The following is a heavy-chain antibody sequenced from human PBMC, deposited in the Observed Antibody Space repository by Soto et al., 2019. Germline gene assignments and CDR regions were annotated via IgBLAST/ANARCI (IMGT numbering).Heavy chain of an antibody. J-gene: IGHJ4*02. CDR2: IYYSGST. CDR1: GGSISSYY. CDR3: ARVVPYGDYVFFDY. Sequence: QVQLQESGPGLVKPSETLSLTCTVSGGSISSYYWSWIRQPPGKGLEWIGYIYYSGSTNYNRSLKSRDPISVVTSKDEFSLNLSYVPAADTAVYYCARVVPYGDYVFFDYWGQGTLVTVSS. V-gene: IGHV4-59*01. D-gene: IGHD4-17*01.